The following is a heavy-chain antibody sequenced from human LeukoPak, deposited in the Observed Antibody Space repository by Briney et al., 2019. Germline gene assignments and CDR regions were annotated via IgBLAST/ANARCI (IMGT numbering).Heavy chain of an antibody. Sequence: ASVKVSCKASGGTFSSYAISWVRQAPGQGLEWMGGIIPIFGTANYAQKFQGRVTITADESTSTAYMELSSLRSEDTAVYYCTRGPPNWGYDFWGQGTLVTVSS. CDR3: TRGPPNWGYDF. CDR1: GGTFSSYA. J-gene: IGHJ4*02. V-gene: IGHV1-69*01. CDR2: IIPIFGTA. D-gene: IGHD7-27*01.